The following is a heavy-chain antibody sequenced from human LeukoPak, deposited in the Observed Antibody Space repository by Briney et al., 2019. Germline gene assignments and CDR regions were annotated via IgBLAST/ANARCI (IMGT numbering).Heavy chain of an antibody. V-gene: IGHV3-30-3*01. CDR3: AKEEDIVVVPAASNNYMDV. CDR2: ISYDGSNK. CDR1: GFTFSSHA. Sequence: GGSLRLSCAASGFTFSSHAMHWVRQAPGKGLEWVALISYDGSNKYYADSVKGRFTISRDNSKNTLYLQMNSLRAEDTAVYYCAKEEDIVVVPAASNNYMDVWGKGTTVTVSS. J-gene: IGHJ6*03. D-gene: IGHD2-2*01.